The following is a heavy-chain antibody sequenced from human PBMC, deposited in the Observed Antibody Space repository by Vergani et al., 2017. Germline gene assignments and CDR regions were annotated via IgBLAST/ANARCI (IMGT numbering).Heavy chain of an antibody. Sequence: QVQLVESGGGLVKPGGSLRLSCAASGFTFSAYYMSWIRQAPGKGLEWVSYISSSSSYTNYADSVKGRFTISRDNAKNSLYLQMNSLRAEDTAVYYCARGAGELLTFDYWGQGTLVTVSS. CDR2: ISSSSSYT. D-gene: IGHD3-10*01. CDR3: ARGAGELLTFDY. V-gene: IGHV3-11*05. J-gene: IGHJ4*02. CDR1: GFTFSAYY.